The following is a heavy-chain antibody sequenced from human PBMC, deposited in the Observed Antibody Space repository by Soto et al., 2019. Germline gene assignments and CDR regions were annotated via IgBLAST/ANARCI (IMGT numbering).Heavy chain of an antibody. Sequence: EVQLLESGGGLVQPGGSLRLSCAASGFTFSSYAMSWVRQAPGKGLEWVSAISGSGGSTYYADSVKGPFTISRDNSKNTLYLQMNSLRAEDTAVYYCAKVELVVVRPYYFDYWGQGTLVTVSS. J-gene: IGHJ4*02. CDR2: ISGSGGST. CDR3: AKVELVVVRPYYFDY. D-gene: IGHD3-22*01. CDR1: GFTFSSYA. V-gene: IGHV3-23*01.